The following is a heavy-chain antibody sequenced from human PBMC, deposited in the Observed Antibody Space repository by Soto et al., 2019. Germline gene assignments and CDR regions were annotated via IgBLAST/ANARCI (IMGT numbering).Heavy chain of an antibody. V-gene: IGHV5-10-1*01. J-gene: IGHJ5*02. Sequence: GESLKISCKGSGYSFTSYWISWVRQMPGKGLEWMGRIDPSDSYTNYSPSFQGHVTISADKSISTAYLQWSSLKASDTAMYYCAAAGSGVLDWFDPWGQGTLVTVSS. CDR1: GYSFTSYW. D-gene: IGHD3-10*01. CDR2: IDPSDSYT. CDR3: AAAGSGVLDWFDP.